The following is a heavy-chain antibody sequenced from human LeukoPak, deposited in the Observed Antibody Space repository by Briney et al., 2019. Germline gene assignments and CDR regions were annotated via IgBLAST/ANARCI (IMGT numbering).Heavy chain of an antibody. CDR2: ISISSSTI. Sequence: GGSLRLSCAASGFTFSSYSMNWVRQAPGKGLEWVSYISISSSTIYYADSVKGRFTISRDNAKNSLYLQMNSLRAEDTAVYYCARAPYYHMDVWGKGTTVTVSS. J-gene: IGHJ6*03. CDR1: GFTFSSYS. V-gene: IGHV3-48*01. CDR3: ARAPYYHMDV.